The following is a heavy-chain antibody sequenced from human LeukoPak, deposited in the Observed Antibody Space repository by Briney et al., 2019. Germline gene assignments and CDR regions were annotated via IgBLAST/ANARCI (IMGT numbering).Heavy chain of an antibody. J-gene: IGHJ3*02. CDR3: ARALRYFDWPDAFDI. CDR1: GGSFSGYY. CDR2: IYYSGST. D-gene: IGHD3-9*01. Sequence: PSETLSLTCAVYGGSFSGYYWSWIRQPPGKGLEWIGYIYYSGSTNYNPSLKSRVTISVDTSKNQFSLKLSSVTAADTAVYYCARALRYFDWPDAFDIWGQGTMVTVSS. V-gene: IGHV4-59*01.